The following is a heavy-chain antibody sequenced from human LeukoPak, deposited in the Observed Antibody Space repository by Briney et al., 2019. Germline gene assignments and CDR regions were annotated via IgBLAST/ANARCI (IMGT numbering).Heavy chain of an antibody. CDR2: ISYDGSNK. J-gene: IGHJ4*02. CDR1: GFTFSSYA. V-gene: IGHV3-30-3*01. D-gene: IGHD6-6*01. Sequence: GGSLRLSCAASGFTFSSYAMHWVRQAPGKGLEWVAVISYDGSNKYYADSVKGRFTISRDNSKNTLYLQMNSLRAEDTAVYYCARGGFEYSSSSLDYWGQGTLVTVSS. CDR3: ARGGFEYSSSSLDY.